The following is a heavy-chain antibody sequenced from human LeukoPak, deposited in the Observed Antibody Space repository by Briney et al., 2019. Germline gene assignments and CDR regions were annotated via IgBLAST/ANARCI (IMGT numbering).Heavy chain of an antibody. CDR2: ISSSSSYI. D-gene: IGHD3-22*01. CDR3: AGLLLEYYFDY. J-gene: IGHJ4*02. Sequence: GGSLRLSCAASGFTFSSYSMNWVRQAPGKGLEWVSSISSSSSYIYYADSVKGRFTISRDNSKNTLYLQMNSLRAEDTAVYYCAGLLLEYYFDYWGQGTLVTVSS. V-gene: IGHV3-21*04. CDR1: GFTFSSYS.